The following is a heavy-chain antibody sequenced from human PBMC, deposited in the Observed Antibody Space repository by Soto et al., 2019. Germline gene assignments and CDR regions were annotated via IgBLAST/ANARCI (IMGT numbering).Heavy chain of an antibody. D-gene: IGHD3-3*01. J-gene: IGHJ5*02. CDR1: GYSFTSYW. CDR2: IYPGDSDT. Sequence: GESLKISCKGSGYSFTSYWIGWVRQMPGKGLEWMGIIYPGDSDTRYSPSFQGQVTISADKSISTAYLQWSSLKASDTAMYYCARHPFIGVVINPGWFDTWGQGTLVTVSS. CDR3: ARHPFIGVVINPGWFDT. V-gene: IGHV5-51*01.